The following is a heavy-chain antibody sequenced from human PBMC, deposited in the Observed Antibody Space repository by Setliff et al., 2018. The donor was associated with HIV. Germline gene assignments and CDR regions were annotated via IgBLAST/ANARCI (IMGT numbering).Heavy chain of an antibody. CDR1: GASFIRSRYY. Sequence: NPSETLSLTCTVSGASFIRSRYYWSWIRQPAGKGLEWIGHVYTTGSASYNPSLESRVTILEALSKNQFSLNLDSVTAADTAVYFCARALAGGSGWNYFDLWRPGTLVTVSS. V-gene: IGHV4-61*09. J-gene: IGHJ4*02. CDR3: ARALAGGSGWNYFDL. CDR2: VYTTGSA. D-gene: IGHD6-19*01.